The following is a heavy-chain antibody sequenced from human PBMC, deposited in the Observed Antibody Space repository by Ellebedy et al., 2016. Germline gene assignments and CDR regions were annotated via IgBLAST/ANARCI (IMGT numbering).Heavy chain of an antibody. D-gene: IGHD3-22*01. J-gene: IGHJ4*02. CDR1: GFTFKDFF. CDR3: AKSMGGMIVVVISYDY. V-gene: IGHV3-23*01. CDR2: ISANGDNT. Sequence: GESLKISXAAAGFTFKDFFMSWVRQAPGKGLEWVSTISANGDNTYLADSVKGRFIISRDNSENTLYLQMNGLTADDTAVYYCAKSMGGMIVVVISYDYWGQGTLVTVSS.